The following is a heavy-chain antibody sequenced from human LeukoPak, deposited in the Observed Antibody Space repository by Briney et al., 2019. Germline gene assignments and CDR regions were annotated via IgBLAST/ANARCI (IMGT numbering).Heavy chain of an antibody. Sequence: GGSLRLSCAASGFTFSSYAMHWVRQAPGKGLEWVAVISYDGSNKYYADSVKGRFTISRDNSKNTLYLQMNSLRAEDTAVYYCARDPAMAYYYYYYMDIWGKGTTVTVSS. CDR1: GFTFSSYA. V-gene: IGHV3-30-3*01. J-gene: IGHJ6*03. CDR3: ARDPAMAYYYYYYMDI. CDR2: ISYDGSNK. D-gene: IGHD5-18*01.